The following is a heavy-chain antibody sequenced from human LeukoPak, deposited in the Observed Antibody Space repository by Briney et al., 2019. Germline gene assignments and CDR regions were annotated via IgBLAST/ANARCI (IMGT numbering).Heavy chain of an antibody. Sequence: SETLSLTCAAYGGSFSGYYWSWIRQPPGKGLEWIGEINHSGSTNYNPSLKSRVTISVDTSKNQFSLKLSSVTAADTAVYYCARSPVRVRLHAFDIWGQGTMVTVSS. D-gene: IGHD3-10*01. CDR3: ARSPVRVRLHAFDI. V-gene: IGHV4-34*01. J-gene: IGHJ3*02. CDR2: INHSGST. CDR1: GGSFSGYY.